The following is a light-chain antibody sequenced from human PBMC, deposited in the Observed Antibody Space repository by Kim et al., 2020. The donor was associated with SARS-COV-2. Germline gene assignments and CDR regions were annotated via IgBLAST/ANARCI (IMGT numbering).Light chain of an antibody. Sequence: LGQTVRITCQGDSLTMYYATWYQQKPRQAPVLVIFANNTPPSGTPDRFSASSSRTTSSLTITGAQAEDEADYYCISRDSSGHHWVFGGGTKVTVL. CDR2: ANN. CDR3: ISRDSSGHHWV. V-gene: IGLV3-19*01. J-gene: IGLJ3*02. CDR1: SLTMYY.